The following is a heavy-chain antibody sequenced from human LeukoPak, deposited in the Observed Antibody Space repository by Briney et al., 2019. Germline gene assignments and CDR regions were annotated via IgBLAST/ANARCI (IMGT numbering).Heavy chain of an antibody. CDR3: ARDQAGQYYYGSGSHGY. D-gene: IGHD3-10*01. CDR2: INPNSGGT. CDR1: GYTFTGYY. J-gene: IGHJ4*02. Sequence: ASVKVSCKASGYTFTGYYMYWVRQAPGQGLEWMGWINPNSGGTNYVQEFQGRVTMTRDTSISTAYMELRRLRSDDTAVYYCARDQAGQYYYGSGSHGYWGQGTLVTVSP. V-gene: IGHV1-2*02.